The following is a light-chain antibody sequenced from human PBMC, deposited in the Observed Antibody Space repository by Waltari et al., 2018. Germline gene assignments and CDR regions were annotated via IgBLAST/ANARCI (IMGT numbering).Light chain of an antibody. CDR1: SSHIGNNY. J-gene: IGLJ3*02. Sequence: QSVLTQPPSASGTPGQRVTIPCSGISSHIGNNYVFWYQQLPGKAPKLRIYRNDHRPSGVPDRFSASKSVTSASLAIGGLRSEDEAIYHCAAWDNSLGRWVFGEGTKLTVL. CDR3: AAWDNSLGRWV. V-gene: IGLV1-47*01. CDR2: RND.